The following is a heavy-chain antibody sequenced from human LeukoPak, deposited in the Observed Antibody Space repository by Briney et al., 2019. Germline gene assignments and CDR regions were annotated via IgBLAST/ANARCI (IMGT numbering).Heavy chain of an antibody. Sequence: PSETLSLTCTVSGGSISSSSYYWGWIRQPPGKGLEWIGSIYYSGSTYYNPSLKSRVTISVDTSKNQFSLKLSSVTAEDTAVYYCARDHCSGGSCYYYYYGMDVWGQGTTVTVSS. D-gene: IGHD2-15*01. CDR3: ARDHCSGGSCYYYYYGMDV. CDR2: IYYSGST. CDR1: GGSISSSSYY. J-gene: IGHJ6*02. V-gene: IGHV4-39*07.